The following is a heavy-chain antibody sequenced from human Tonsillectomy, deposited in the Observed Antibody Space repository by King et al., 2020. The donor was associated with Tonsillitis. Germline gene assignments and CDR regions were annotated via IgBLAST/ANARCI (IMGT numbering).Heavy chain of an antibody. CDR1: GFTFSSYA. D-gene: IGHD5-18*01. J-gene: IGHJ6*02. Sequence: VQLVESGGGLVQPGGSLRLSCAASGFTFSSYAMSWVRQAPGKGLEWVSAISGGGGSTFYADSVKGRFTISRDNSRNTLYLQMNSLRAEDTAVYYCAKDRAAMVTPTGSMDVWGQGTTVTVSS. V-gene: IGHV3-23*04. CDR3: AKDRAAMVTPTGSMDV. CDR2: ISGGGGST.